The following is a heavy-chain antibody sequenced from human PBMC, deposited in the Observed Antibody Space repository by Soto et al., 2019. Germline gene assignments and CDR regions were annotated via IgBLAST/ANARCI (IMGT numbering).Heavy chain of an antibody. CDR3: ARDPAPRMGYSPTVHFDY. CDR1: GDSISSGDSY. V-gene: IGHV4-31*03. Sequence: QVQLQESGPGLVKPSQTLSLTCTVSGDSISSGDSYWSWIRQHPGMGLEWVGYIYYTGSTYYNPSLKSRVSISADTSENQFSLELTAVTAADTAVYYCARDPAPRMGYSPTVHFDYWGQGTLVTVSS. D-gene: IGHD4-4*01. CDR2: IYYTGST. J-gene: IGHJ4*02.